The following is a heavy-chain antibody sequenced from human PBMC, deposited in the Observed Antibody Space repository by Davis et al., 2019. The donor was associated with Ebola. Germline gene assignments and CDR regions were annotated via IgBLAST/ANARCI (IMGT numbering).Heavy chain of an antibody. V-gene: IGHV1-18*04. CDR1: GYIFRSYG. CDR2: ISTYNGNT. CDR3: ARDRAATVIEY. Sequence: AASVKVSCKASGYIFRSYGISWVRQAPGQGLEWMEWISTYNGNTKYAQNFQGRVTMTTDTSTDTAYMELRSLRSDDTAVYYCARDRAATVIEYWGQGSLVTVSS. D-gene: IGHD6-25*01. J-gene: IGHJ4*02.